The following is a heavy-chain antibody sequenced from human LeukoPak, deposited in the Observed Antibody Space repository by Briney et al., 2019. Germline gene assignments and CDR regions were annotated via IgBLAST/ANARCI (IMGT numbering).Heavy chain of an antibody. J-gene: IGHJ5*02. CDR3: ARQPIVLAAFDL. Sequence: GSLRLSCAASGFTFSRNTMNWVRQAPGKGLEWVSSISSSSNFINYADSVKGRFTISRDNAENSLYLQMDTLRAEDTAVYYCARQPIVLAAFDLWGQGTLVTVSS. CDR1: GFTFSRNT. V-gene: IGHV3-21*01. CDR2: ISSSSNFI. D-gene: IGHD3-22*01.